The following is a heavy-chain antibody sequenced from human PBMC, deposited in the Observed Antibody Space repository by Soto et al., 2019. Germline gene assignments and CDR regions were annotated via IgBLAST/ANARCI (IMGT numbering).Heavy chain of an antibody. Sequence: PSETLSLTCSFSGDSVTSHYLTWIRQSPEKGLEWIGYMHYTGFSHYNPSLKSRLTISVDRSKNQFTLKLTSVTAADTAVYYCARVSRSPRTPLGYYYYYMDVWGKGTTVTVSS. J-gene: IGHJ6*03. V-gene: IGHV4-59*02. CDR3: ARVSRSPRTPLGYYYYYMDV. CDR2: MHYTGFS. CDR1: GDSVTSHY. D-gene: IGHD2-2*01.